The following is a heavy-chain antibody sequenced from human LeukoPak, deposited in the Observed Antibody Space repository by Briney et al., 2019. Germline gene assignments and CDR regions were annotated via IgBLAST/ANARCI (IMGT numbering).Heavy chain of an antibody. J-gene: IGHJ4*02. CDR2: ISIYNGIT. CDR3: ARDWGITGTKEYFDY. Sequence: ASVKVSCKTSGYTFTRNGISWVRQAPGQGLEWMGWISIYNGITTYAQKFQGRVTMTRDTSISTAYMELSRLRSDDTAVYYCARDWGITGTKEYFDYWGQGTLVTVSS. D-gene: IGHD1-7*01. V-gene: IGHV1-18*01. CDR1: GYTFTRNG.